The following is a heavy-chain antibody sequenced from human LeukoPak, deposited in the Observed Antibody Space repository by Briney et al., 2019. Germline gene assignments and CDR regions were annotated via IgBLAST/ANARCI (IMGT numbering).Heavy chain of an antibody. CDR3: ARVNLAYCGGDCYGGFDY. CDR1: RGTFSSYA. D-gene: IGHD2-21*02. V-gene: IGHV1-69*13. J-gene: IGHJ4*02. Sequence: SVNVSCKASRGTFSSYAISWVRQAPGQGLEWMGGIIPIFGTANYAQKFQGRVTITADESTSTAYMELSSLRSEDTAVYYCARVNLAYCGGDCYGGFDYWGQGTLVTVSS. CDR2: IIPIFGTA.